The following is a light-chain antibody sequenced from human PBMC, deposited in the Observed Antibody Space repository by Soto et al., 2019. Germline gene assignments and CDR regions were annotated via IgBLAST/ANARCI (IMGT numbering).Light chain of an antibody. V-gene: IGLV2-14*01. CDR1: SSDVGGYNY. Sequence: QSVLTQPASVSGSPGQSITISCTGTSSDVGGYNYVSWYQQHPGKAPKLMIYDVSYRPSGVSHRFSGSKSGNTASLTISGLQAEDEADYYCSSYTSSRTLVFGGGTKVTVL. J-gene: IGLJ2*01. CDR2: DVS. CDR3: SSYTSSRTLV.